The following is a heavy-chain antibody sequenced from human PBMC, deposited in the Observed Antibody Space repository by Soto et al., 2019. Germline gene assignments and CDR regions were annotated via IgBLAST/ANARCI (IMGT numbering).Heavy chain of an antibody. D-gene: IGHD4-17*01. J-gene: IGHJ6*02. Sequence: ASVKVSCKASGYTFTGYYMHWVRQAPGQGLEWMGWINPNSGGTNYAQKFKGWVTMTRDTSISTAYMELSRLRSDDTAVYYCARVGYGGNPPGYYYYGMDVWGQGTTVTVSS. CDR1: GYTFTGYY. CDR2: INPNSGGT. CDR3: ARVGYGGNPPGYYYYGMDV. V-gene: IGHV1-2*04.